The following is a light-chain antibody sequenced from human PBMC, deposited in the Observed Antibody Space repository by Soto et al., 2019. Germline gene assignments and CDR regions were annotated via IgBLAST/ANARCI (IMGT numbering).Light chain of an antibody. CDR2: GAS. CDR3: QQYGSSPS. V-gene: IGKV3-20*01. J-gene: IGKJ5*01. CDR1: QSVSSSY. Sequence: EIVLTQSPGTLSLSPGERATLSCRASQSVSSSYLAWYQQKPSQAPSLLIYGASSKATGIPDRFSGSGSGTDFTLNISRLEAEDFALYYCQQYGSSPSFGQGTRLEIK.